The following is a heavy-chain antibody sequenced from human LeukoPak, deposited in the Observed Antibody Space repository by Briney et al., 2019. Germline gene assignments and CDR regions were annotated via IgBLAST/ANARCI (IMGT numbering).Heavy chain of an antibody. Sequence: GGSLTLSCAASGFTVSSNYMSWVRQAPGKGLECVSVIYSGGSTYYADSVKGRFTISRDNSKNTLYLQMNSLRAEDTAVYYCARSYDSSGYTPEFAFDIWGQGTMVTVSS. J-gene: IGHJ3*02. CDR2: IYSGGST. CDR3: ARSYDSSGYTPEFAFDI. D-gene: IGHD3-22*01. V-gene: IGHV3-53*01. CDR1: GFTVSSNY.